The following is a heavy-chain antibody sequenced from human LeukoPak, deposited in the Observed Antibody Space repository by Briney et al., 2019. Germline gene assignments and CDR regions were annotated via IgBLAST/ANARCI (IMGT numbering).Heavy chain of an antibody. D-gene: IGHD5-12*01. CDR1: GFTFSSYS. V-gene: IGHV3-48*01. Sequence: GGSLRLSCAASGFTFSSYSMNWVRQAPGKGLEWVSYISSSSSTIYYADSVKGRFTISRDNAKNSLYLQMNSLRAEDTAVYYCAKAGPPIIVATIDHYFDYWGQGTLVTVSS. J-gene: IGHJ4*02. CDR3: AKAGPPIIVATIDHYFDY. CDR2: ISSSSSTI.